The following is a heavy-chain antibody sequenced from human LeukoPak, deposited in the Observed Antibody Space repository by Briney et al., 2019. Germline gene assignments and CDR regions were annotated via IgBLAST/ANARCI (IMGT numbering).Heavy chain of an antibody. J-gene: IGHJ4*02. D-gene: IGHD3-22*01. CDR1: GFTFSSYA. CDR3: ARDYAYRGYYDSSGYYGY. V-gene: IGHV3-30-3*01. Sequence: GGSLRLSCAASGFTFSSYAMHWVRQAPGKGLEWVAVISYDGSNKYYADSVKGRFTISRDNSKNTLYLQMSSLRAEDTAVYYCARDYAYRGYYDSSGYYGYWGQGTLVTVSS. CDR2: ISYDGSNK.